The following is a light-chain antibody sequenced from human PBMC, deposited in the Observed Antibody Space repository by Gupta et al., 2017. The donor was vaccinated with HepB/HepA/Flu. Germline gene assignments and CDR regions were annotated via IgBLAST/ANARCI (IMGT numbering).Light chain of an antibody. CDR2: WAS. CDR1: QSVLYSSNNKNY. J-gene: IGKJ2*01. CDR3: QQYYSTPYT. Sequence: DIVMTKSPDSLAVSLGERATINCKSSQSVLYSSNNKNYLAWYQQKLGQPPKLLIYWASTRESGVPDRFSGSGSGTDFTLTISSLQAEDVAVYYCQQYYSTPYTFGQGTKLEI. V-gene: IGKV4-1*01.